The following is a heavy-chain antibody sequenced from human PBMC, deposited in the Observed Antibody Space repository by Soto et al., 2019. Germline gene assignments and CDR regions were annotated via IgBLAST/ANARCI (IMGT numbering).Heavy chain of an antibody. CDR2: IIPILGIA. V-gene: IGHV1-69*02. Sequence: QVQLVQSGAEVKKPGSSVKVSCKASGGTFSSYTLSWVRQAPGQGLECMGRIIPILGIANYAQKFQGRVTITADKSTSTGYMELSSLRSEDTAVYYCASGYCSGGSFYMGLGPSYWGQGTLVTVSS. CDR3: ASGYCSGGSFYMGLGPSY. CDR1: GGTFSSYT. D-gene: IGHD2-15*01. J-gene: IGHJ4*02.